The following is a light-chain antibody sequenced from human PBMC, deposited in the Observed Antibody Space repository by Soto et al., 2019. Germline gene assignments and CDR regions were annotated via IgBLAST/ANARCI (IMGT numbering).Light chain of an antibody. J-gene: IGKJ1*01. Sequence: DIQMTQSPSTLSGSVGDRVTITCRARQTISSWLAWYQQKPGKAPKLLIYKASTLKSGVPSRFSGSGSGTEFTLTISSLQPDDFATYYCQHYNSYSEAVGQGTKVDSK. CDR3: QHYNSYSEA. V-gene: IGKV1-5*03. CDR1: QTISSW. CDR2: KAS.